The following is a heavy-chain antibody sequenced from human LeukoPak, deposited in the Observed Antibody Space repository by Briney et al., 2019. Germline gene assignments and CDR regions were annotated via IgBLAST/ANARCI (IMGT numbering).Heavy chain of an antibody. D-gene: IGHD2-2*01. J-gene: IGHJ6*03. V-gene: IGHV4-38-2*02. CDR2: IYHSGST. CDR1: GYSISSGYY. Sequence: PSETLSLTCTVSGYSISSGYYWGWIRQPPGKGLEWIGSIYHSGSTYYNPSLKSRVTISVDTSKNQFSLRLSSVTAADTAVYYCARESIVVVPAAPYYYYYMDVWGKGTTVTISS. CDR3: ARESIVVVPAAPYYYYYMDV.